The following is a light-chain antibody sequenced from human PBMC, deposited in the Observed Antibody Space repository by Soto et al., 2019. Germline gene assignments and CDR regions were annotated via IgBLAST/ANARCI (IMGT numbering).Light chain of an antibody. J-gene: IGKJ4*01. CDR2: AAS. V-gene: IGKV1-27*01. Sequence: DIQMTQSPSSLSASLGDRVTITCRASQGIGVYLAWFQQKPGKVPKLLIYAASTWQSGVPSRFIGSGSGTDFTLTITSLQPEDGATYYCQKYNSAPLTFGGGTKVEIK. CDR1: QGIGVY. CDR3: QKYNSAPLT.